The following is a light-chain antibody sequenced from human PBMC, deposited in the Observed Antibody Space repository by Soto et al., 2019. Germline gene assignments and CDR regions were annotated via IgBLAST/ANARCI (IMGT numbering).Light chain of an antibody. Sequence: QSALTQPRSVSGSPGQSVTISCTGTSIDVGGYKYVSWYQQHPGKAPKLMIYDVNNRPSGVPDRFSGSKSGNTASLTISGLQAEDEADYYCCSYAGIFVVFGGGTKLTVL. CDR1: SIDVGGYKY. V-gene: IGLV2-11*01. CDR3: CSYAGIFVV. J-gene: IGLJ2*01. CDR2: DVN.